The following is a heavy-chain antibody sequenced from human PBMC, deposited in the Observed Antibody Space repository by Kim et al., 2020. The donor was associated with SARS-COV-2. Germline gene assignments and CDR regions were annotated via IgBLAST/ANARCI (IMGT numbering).Heavy chain of an antibody. D-gene: IGHD2-21*01. Sequence: TNYGQKFQGRGTMTRDTSISTAYMELSRLRSDDTAVYYCARGEGSIMLFAWGQGTLVTVSS. V-gene: IGHV1-2*02. J-gene: IGHJ5*02. CDR3: ARGEGSIMLFA. CDR2: T.